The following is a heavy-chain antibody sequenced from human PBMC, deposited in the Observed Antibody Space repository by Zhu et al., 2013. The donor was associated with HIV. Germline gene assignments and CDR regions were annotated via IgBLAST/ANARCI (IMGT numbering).Heavy chain of an antibody. J-gene: IGHJ3*02. CDR2: IVVGSGNT. Sequence: QMQLVQSGPEVKKPGTSVKVSCKASGFTFSSSVVQWVRQARGQRLEWIGWIVVGSGNTNYAQKFQERVTITRDMSTSTAYMELSSLRSEDTAVYYCARDYPPYYSDRSGYRDAFDIWGQGTMFTVS. CDR1: GFTFSSSV. D-gene: IGHD3-22*01. V-gene: IGHV1-58*01. CDR3: ARDYPPYYSDRSGYRDAFDI.